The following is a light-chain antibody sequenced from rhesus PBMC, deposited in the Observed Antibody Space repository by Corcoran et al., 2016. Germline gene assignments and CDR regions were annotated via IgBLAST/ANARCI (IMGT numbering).Light chain of an antibody. CDR3: QQYSSSPYS. CDR1: QRISRW. Sequence: DIQMTQSPSSLSASVGDTVTITCRASQRISRWLAWYQQKPGKAPKLLIYKASTLQSGVPSRFSGSGSGADFTLTISSLQSEDFATYYCQQYSSSPYSFGQGTKVEIK. V-gene: IGKV1-22*01. CDR2: KAS. J-gene: IGKJ2*01.